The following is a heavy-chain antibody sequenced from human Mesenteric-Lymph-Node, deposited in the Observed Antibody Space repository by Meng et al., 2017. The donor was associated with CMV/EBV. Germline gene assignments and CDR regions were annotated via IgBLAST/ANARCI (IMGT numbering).Heavy chain of an antibody. CDR3: ARARANCGGDCLDY. CDR1: GFTFSTYE. D-gene: IGHD2-21*01. V-gene: IGHV3-48*03. J-gene: IGHJ4*02. Sequence: GESLKISCTASGFTFSTYEFNWVRQAPGKGLEWLSYISSGGYSIHYADSVKGRFTNSRDDSKNSLYLEMNSLSVDDTAVYFCARARANCGGDCLDYWGQGTLVTVSS. CDR2: ISSGGYSI.